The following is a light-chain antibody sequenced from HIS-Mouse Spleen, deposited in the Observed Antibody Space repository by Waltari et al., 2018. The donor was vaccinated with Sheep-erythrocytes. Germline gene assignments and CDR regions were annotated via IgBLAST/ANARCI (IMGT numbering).Light chain of an antibody. V-gene: IGLV3-1*01. Sequence: SYELTQPPSVSVSPGQTASITCSGGKLGDKLACWYQQKPGQSPVLVIYQDSKRPSGIPERFSGSNSGNTATLTISGTQAMDEADYYCQAWDSSTVVFGGGTKLTVL. CDR1: KLGDKL. J-gene: IGLJ2*01. CDR2: QDS. CDR3: QAWDSSTVV.